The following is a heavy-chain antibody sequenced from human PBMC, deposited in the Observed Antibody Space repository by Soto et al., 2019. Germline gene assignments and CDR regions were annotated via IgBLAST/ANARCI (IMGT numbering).Heavy chain of an antibody. CDR3: SRGILV. Sequence: QVQLQESGPGLVKPSQTLSLTCTVSGGSINSGGYCWSWIRQHPGKGLDWIGCISYGGSTSYNPSLKSRVTISVDPSKNQFSLMLTSVTAADTAVYYCSRGILVWGQGALITVSS. J-gene: IGHJ4*02. CDR1: GGSINSGGYC. D-gene: IGHD5-18*01. V-gene: IGHV4-31*03. CDR2: ISYGGST.